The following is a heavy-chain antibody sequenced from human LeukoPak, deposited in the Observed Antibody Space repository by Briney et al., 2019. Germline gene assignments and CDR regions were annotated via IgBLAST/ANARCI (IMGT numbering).Heavy chain of an antibody. CDR1: GYTFTGYY. V-gene: IGHV1-2*06. CDR2: INPNSGGT. Sequence: ASVKVSCKASGYTFTGYYMHWVRQAPGQGLEWMGRINPNSGGTNYAQKFQGRVTMTRDTSISTAYMELSRLRSDDTAVYYRARVRWRGYGDYGSDYWGQGTLVTVSS. J-gene: IGHJ4*02. CDR3: ARVRWRGYGDYGSDY. D-gene: IGHD4-17*01.